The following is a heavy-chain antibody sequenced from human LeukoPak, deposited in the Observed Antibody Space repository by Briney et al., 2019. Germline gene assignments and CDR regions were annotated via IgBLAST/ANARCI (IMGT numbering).Heavy chain of an antibody. V-gene: IGHV4-59*02. CDR3: ARDGGSGYYYRFDY. CDR2: IYYSGST. Sequence: SETLSLTCTVSGGSVGSYYWSWIRQPPGKGLEWIGYIYYSGSTNYNPSLKSRVTISVDTSKNQFSLKLSSVTAADTATYYCARDGGSGYYYRFDYWGQGTLVTVSS. J-gene: IGHJ4*02. CDR1: GGSVGSYY. D-gene: IGHD3-22*01.